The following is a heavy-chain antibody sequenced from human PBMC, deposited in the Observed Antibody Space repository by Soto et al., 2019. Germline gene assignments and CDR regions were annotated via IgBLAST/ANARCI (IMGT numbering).Heavy chain of an antibody. D-gene: IGHD2-21*02. CDR2: TSFSGGRT. J-gene: IGHJ4*02. CDR3: SKDSRAFCGCDYSKDY. Sequence: GGSLRLSGVASGIIFSNYAMTWVPQGPVRGLEWISTTSFSGGRTYYADSVKGRFTISRDSSNNTLFLQIRSPRAEDTAIYYCSKDSRAFCGCDYSKDYWGQGTLVTVSS. CDR1: GIIFSNYA. V-gene: IGHV3-23*01.